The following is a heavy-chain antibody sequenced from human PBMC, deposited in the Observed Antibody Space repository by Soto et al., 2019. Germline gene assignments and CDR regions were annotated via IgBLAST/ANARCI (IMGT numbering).Heavy chain of an antibody. V-gene: IGHV3-74*01. D-gene: IGHD2-15*01. J-gene: IGHJ4*02. CDR2: IDPYETGI. CDR3: SSDTFGGRDS. Sequence: EVQLVESGGGLVQPGGSLRLSCAASGFAFSSYWMHWVRQAPGKGLVWVSRIDPYETGINYADSVKGRFTISRDNAKNTLYLQMNSLSDDDTAVYYCSSDTFGGRDSLGQGTLVTVSS. CDR1: GFAFSSYW.